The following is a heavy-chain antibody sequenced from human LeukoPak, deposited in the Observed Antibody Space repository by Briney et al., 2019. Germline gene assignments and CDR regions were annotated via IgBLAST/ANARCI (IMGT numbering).Heavy chain of an antibody. Sequence: GGSLRLSCAASGFTFSSYGMTWVRQAPGKGLEWVSVIYSGGSTYYADSVKGRFTISRDNSKNTLYLQMNSLRAEDTAVYYCARVGYRYGFDYWGQGTLVTVSS. CDR2: IYSGGST. V-gene: IGHV3-53*01. J-gene: IGHJ4*02. CDR3: ARVGYRYGFDY. CDR1: GFTFSSYG. D-gene: IGHD3-16*02.